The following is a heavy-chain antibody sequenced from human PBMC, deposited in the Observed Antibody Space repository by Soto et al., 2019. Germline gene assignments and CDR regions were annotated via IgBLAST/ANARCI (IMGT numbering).Heavy chain of an antibody. J-gene: IGHJ4*02. D-gene: IGHD3-16*01. CDR3: ARVEYTYNYRGLDY. V-gene: IGHV4-34*01. CDR1: GGSFRGYY. Sequence: SETLSLTCAVYGGSFRGYYWTWIRQPPGKGLEWIGEIDHSGSTNYNPSLKSRVTISVDTSKNQFSLRLASVTAADTAVYYCARVEYTYNYRGLDYWGQGTLVTVS. CDR2: IDHSGST.